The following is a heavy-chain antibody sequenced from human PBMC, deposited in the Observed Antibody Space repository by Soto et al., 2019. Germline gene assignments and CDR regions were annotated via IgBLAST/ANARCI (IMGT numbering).Heavy chain of an antibody. CDR3: ARDMSGGTYNYYYGMDV. Sequence: GGSLRLSCAASGFSFSSYAMTWVRQAPGRGLQWVSAISGSGSPTYYADSVKGRFTISRDNSKNTLYLQMNSLGADDTAVYYCARDMSGGTYNYYYGMDVWGQGTTVTVSS. D-gene: IGHD1-26*01. V-gene: IGHV3-23*01. CDR1: GFSFSSYA. J-gene: IGHJ6*02. CDR2: ISGSGSPT.